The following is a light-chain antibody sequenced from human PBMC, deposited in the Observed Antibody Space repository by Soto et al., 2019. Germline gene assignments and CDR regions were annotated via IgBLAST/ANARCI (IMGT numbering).Light chain of an antibody. CDR2: GAS. CDR1: QGIRHY. Sequence: DIQLTQSPSFLSASVGARVTITCRASQGIRHYLAWYQQKPGKAPSLLMYGASTLQSGVPSRFSGSASGTEFTLTISSLQPEDVATYFCQQVYGHPPAFGPGTRLDIK. CDR3: QQVYGHPPA. V-gene: IGKV1-9*01. J-gene: IGKJ5*01.